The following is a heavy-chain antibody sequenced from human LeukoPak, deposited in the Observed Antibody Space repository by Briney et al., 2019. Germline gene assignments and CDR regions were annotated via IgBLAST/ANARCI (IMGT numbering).Heavy chain of an antibody. CDR1: GYTFTGYY. D-gene: IGHD1-26*01. J-gene: IGHJ5*02. CDR3: ATAPPGYSGMSWFDP. Sequence: ASVKVSCKASGYTFTGYYMHWVRQAPGQGLEWMGWINPNSGGTIYAQKFQGRVTMTEDTSTDTAYMELSSLRSEDTAVYYCATAPPGYSGMSWFDPWGQGTLVTVSS. CDR2: INPNSGGT. V-gene: IGHV1-2*02.